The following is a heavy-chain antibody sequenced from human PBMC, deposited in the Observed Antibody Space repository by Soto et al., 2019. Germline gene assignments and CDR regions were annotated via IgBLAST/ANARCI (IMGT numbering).Heavy chain of an antibody. CDR3: ASSYSSYVFDWFDP. Sequence: SETLSLTCTVSGGSISSYYWSWIRQPPGKGLEWIEYIYYSGSTNYNPSLKSRVTISVATSTNQDSLKPSAVTASDTAVYSCASSYSSYVFDWFDPWGQGTLVTVSS. CDR2: IYYSGST. J-gene: IGHJ5*02. CDR1: GGSISSYY. V-gene: IGHV4-59*08. D-gene: IGHD6-6*01.